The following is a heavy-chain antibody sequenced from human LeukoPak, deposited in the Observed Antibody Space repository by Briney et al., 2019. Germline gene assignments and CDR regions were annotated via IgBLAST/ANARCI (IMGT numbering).Heavy chain of an antibody. CDR3: AKDRAMIVVVIPDY. J-gene: IGHJ4*02. D-gene: IGHD3-22*01. V-gene: IGHV3-23*01. Sequence: GGSLRLSCAASGFTFSSYGMSWVRQAPGKGLEWVSAISGSGGSTYYADSVKGRFTISRDNSKNTLYLQMNSLRAEDTAVYYCAKDRAMIVVVIPDYWGQGTLVTVSS. CDR1: GFTFSSYG. CDR2: ISGSGGST.